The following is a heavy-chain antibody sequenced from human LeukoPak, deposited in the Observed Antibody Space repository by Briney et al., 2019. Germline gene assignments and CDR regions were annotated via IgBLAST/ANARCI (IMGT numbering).Heavy chain of an antibody. D-gene: IGHD3-22*01. CDR1: GFTFSSYW. CDR3: ARIYDSSGYYDY. V-gene: IGHV3-7*04. CDR2: INQGGSEK. J-gene: IGHJ4*02. Sequence: GGSLRLSCAASGFTFSSYWMSWVRQAPGKGLEWVANINQGGSEKYYVDSVKGRFTISRDNAKNSLYLQMNSLRAEDTAAYYCARIYDSSGYYDYWGQGTLVTVSS.